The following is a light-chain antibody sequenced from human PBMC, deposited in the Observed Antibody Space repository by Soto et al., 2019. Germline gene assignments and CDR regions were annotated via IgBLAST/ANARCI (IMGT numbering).Light chain of an antibody. CDR3: QQRSHWPPCA. CDR1: QSVSTY. Sequence: EIVLTQSPATLSLSPGERATLSCRASQSVSTYLAWYQQKRGQAPRLLIYDASTSATVIPARFSGNGSGTDFTLTIIRLEHEEFAVYLWQQRSHWPPCALVPGTKVEI. CDR2: DAS. V-gene: IGKV3-11*01. J-gene: IGKJ3*01.